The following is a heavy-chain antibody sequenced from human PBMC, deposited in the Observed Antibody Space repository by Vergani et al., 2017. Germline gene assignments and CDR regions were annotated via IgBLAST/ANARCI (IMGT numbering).Heavy chain of an antibody. V-gene: IGHV3-33*01. J-gene: IGHJ5*02. CDR2: TWYDGNNK. Sequence: QVQLVESGGGVVQPGRSLRLSCAASGFTFNQYGMHWVRQAPGQGLERVAVTWYDGNNKQYADSVKGRFTISRDNSKSTMYLQMNSLRDEDTGVYYCARDLRLLYNRFDPWGQGTLVTVSS. D-gene: IGHD1-14*01. CDR1: GFTFNQYG. CDR3: ARDLRLLYNRFDP.